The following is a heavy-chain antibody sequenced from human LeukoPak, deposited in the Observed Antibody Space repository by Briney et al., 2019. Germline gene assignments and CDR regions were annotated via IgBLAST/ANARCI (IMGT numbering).Heavy chain of an antibody. D-gene: IGHD5-24*01. Sequence: GGSLRLSCTASGFTVSSNYMSWVRQAPGKGLEWVSVIYSGGSTYYADSVKGRFTISRDNSKNTLYPQMNSLRAEDTAVYYCARGQRWLQFPLDYWGQGTLVTVSS. V-gene: IGHV3-53*01. CDR1: GFTVSSNY. CDR3: ARGQRWLQFPLDY. CDR2: IYSGGST. J-gene: IGHJ4*02.